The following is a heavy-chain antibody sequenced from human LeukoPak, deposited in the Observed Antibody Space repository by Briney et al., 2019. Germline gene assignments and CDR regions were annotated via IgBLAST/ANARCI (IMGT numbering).Heavy chain of an antibody. CDR2: INHSGST. V-gene: IGHV4-34*01. CDR3: ARVGSSSDYYYYYYYMDV. D-gene: IGHD6-13*01. Sequence: SETLSLTCAVYGGSFSGYYWSWIRQPPGKGLEWIGEINHSGSTNYNPSLKSRVTISVDTSKNQFSLKLSSVTAADTAVYYCARVGSSSDYYYYYYYMDVWGKGTTVTVSS. J-gene: IGHJ6*03. CDR1: GGSFSGYY.